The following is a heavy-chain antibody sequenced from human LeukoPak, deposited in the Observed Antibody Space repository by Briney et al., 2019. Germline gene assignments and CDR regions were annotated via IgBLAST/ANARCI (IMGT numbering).Heavy chain of an antibody. Sequence: PGGSLRLSCAASGLTFSNYAMSWVRQAPGKGLEWVSGIGSGGRTYYADSVKGRFTISRDNSKNTLHLQMNSLRAEDTAVYYCAKGGYQSDYWGQGTLVTVSS. CDR1: GLTFSNYA. CDR2: IGSGGRT. V-gene: IGHV3-23*01. D-gene: IGHD3-16*02. CDR3: AKGGYQSDY. J-gene: IGHJ4*02.